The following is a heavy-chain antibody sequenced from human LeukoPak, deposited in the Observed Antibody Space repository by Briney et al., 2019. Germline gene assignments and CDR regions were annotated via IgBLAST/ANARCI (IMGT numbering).Heavy chain of an antibody. CDR1: GYTFATYF. V-gene: IGHV1-2*02. J-gene: IGHJ4*02. CDR2: IKPNSGVT. Sequence: ASVKVSCKTSGYTFATYFMQWVRQAPAQGLEWMGYIKPNSGVTNYAQKFRGRVTMTWDTSISTAYIELSGLTSDDTAIYYCARPTYCGSNCYFNFDYWGQGTLVTVSS. CDR3: ARPTYCGSNCYFNFDY. D-gene: IGHD2-21*02.